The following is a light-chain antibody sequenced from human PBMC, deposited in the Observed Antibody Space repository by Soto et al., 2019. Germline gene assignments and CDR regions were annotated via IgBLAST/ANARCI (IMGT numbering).Light chain of an antibody. CDR3: STYTSSSKVV. J-gene: IGLJ2*01. CDR1: SSDVGGYNY. V-gene: IGLV2-14*01. Sequence: QSALTQPASVAASPGQSLTISCTGTSSDVGGYNYVSWYQQHPRKAPKLIIYEVSTRPSGVSNRFSGSKSGNTASLTISGLQAEDEADYYCSTYTSSSKVVFGGGTKVTVL. CDR2: EVS.